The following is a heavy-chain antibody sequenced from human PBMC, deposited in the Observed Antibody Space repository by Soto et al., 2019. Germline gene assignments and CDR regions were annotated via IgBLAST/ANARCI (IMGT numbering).Heavy chain of an antibody. V-gene: IGHV5-10-1*01. D-gene: IGHD2-2*02. CDR2: IDPSDSYT. Sequence: PAESLTTSCKVSGYSFTSYWISWVLQMPGKGLEWMGRIDPSDSYTNYSPSFQGHVTISADKSISTAYLQWSSLKASDTAMYYCARHRYKTKGWFDPWGQGTMVTVSS. J-gene: IGHJ5*02. CDR3: ARHRYKTKGWFDP. CDR1: GYSFTSYW.